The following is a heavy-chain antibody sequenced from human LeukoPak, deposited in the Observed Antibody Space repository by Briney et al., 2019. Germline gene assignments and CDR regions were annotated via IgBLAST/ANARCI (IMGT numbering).Heavy chain of an antibody. D-gene: IGHD1-26*01. J-gene: IGHJ4*02. V-gene: IGHV3-23*01. CDR1: GFTFSSYA. CDR2: ISGSGGST. Sequence: GESLRLSCAASGFTFSSYAMSWVRQAPGKGLEWVSAISGSGGSTYYADSVKGRFTISRDNSKNTLYLQMNSLRAEDTAVYYCAKAQKAWELLHDFDYWGQGTLVTVSS. CDR3: AKAQKAWELLHDFDY.